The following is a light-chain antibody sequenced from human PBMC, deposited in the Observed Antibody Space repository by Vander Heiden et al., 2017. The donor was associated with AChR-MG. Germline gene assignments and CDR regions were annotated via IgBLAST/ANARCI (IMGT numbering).Light chain of an antibody. Sequence: GDRVTITCRASQSISSWLAWYQQKPGKAPKLLIYDASSLESGVPSRFSGSGSGTEFTLTISSLQPDDFATYYCQQYNSYSFTFGPGTKVDIK. CDR1: QSISSW. J-gene: IGKJ3*01. CDR2: DAS. V-gene: IGKV1-5*01. CDR3: QQYNSYSFT.